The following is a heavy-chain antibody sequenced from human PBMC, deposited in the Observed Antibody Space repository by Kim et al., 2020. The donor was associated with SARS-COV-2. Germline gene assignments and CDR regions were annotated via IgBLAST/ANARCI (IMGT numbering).Heavy chain of an antibody. CDR2: ISSSSSTI. V-gene: IGHV3-48*02. CDR1: GFTFSSYS. J-gene: IGHJ3*02. D-gene: IGHD3-22*01. CDR3: TGSGYYLGVAFDI. Sequence: GGSLRLSCAASGFTFSSYSMNWVRQAPGKGLEWVSYISSSSSTIYYADSVKGRFTISRDNAKNSLYLQMNSLRDEDTAVYYCTGSGYYLGVAFDIWGQGTMVTVSS.